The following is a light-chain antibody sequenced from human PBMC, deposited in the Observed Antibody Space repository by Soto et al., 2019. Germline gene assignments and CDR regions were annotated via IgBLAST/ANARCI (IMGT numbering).Light chain of an antibody. Sequence: QSVLTQPASVSGSPGQSITISCTGTSRDIGNYNYVSWYQQLPGKAPKLVIYGVSNRPSGISDRFSGSKSGQTASLTISGLQTEDEADYFCGSHAGSSAFYVFGTGTKLTVL. CDR2: GVS. J-gene: IGLJ1*01. CDR1: SRDIGNYNY. V-gene: IGLV2-14*01. CDR3: GSHAGSSAFYV.